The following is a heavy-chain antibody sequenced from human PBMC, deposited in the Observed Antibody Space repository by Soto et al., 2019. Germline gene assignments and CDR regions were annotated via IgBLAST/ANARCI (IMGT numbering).Heavy chain of an antibody. CDR2: ISAYNGNS. Sequence: ASVKVSYKTSGYTFTNSGISWVRQAPGQGLEWMGWISAYNGNSNYAQKLQGRVTMTTDTSTSTAYMEVRSLRSDDTAVYYCARYSSGWSYFNYWGQGTLVTVPS. CDR1: GYTFTNSG. J-gene: IGHJ4*02. D-gene: IGHD6-19*01. V-gene: IGHV1-18*01. CDR3: ARYSSGWSYFNY.